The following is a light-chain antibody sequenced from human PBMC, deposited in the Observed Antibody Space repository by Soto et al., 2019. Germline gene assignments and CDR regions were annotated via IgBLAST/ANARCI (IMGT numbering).Light chain of an antibody. CDR2: GTS. J-gene: IGKJ1*01. CDR1: QSVSSN. V-gene: IGKV3-15*01. CDR3: QQYDNWPQT. Sequence: EIVMTQFPATLSVSPGERATLSCRASQSVSSNLAWYQQKPAQAPRLLIYGTSTRATGIPARFSGSGSGTEFTLTIGSLQSEDFAVYYCQQYDNWPQTFGQGTKVDIK.